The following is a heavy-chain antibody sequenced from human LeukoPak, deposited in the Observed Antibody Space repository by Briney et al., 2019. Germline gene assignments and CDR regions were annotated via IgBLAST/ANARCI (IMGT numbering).Heavy chain of an antibody. V-gene: IGHV3-53*01. CDR1: GFTFGSYE. CDR3: ARVAVTSAFDI. D-gene: IGHD4-17*01. Sequence: QPGGSLRLSCAASGFTFGSYEMNWVRQAPGKGLEWVSVIYSGGSTYYADSVKGRFTISRDNSKNTLYLQMNSLRAEDTAVYYCARVAVTSAFDIWGQGTMVTVSS. J-gene: IGHJ3*02. CDR2: IYSGGST.